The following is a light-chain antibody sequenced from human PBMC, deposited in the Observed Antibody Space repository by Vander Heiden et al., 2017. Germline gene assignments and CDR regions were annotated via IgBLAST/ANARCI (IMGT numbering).Light chain of an antibody. Sequence: EIVLTQSPGTLSLSPGERATLSCRASQSVIRSYLAWYQHKRGQSPRLLIHGASSRATGIPDRLSGSGSGTDFTLTISRLEPQDFAVYYCQQYCSSPWTFGQGTKVEVK. V-gene: IGKV3-20*01. CDR2: GAS. CDR3: QQYCSSPWT. CDR1: QSVIRSY. J-gene: IGKJ1*01.